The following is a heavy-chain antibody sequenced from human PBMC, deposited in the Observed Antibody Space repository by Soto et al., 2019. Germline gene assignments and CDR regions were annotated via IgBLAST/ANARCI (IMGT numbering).Heavy chain of an antibody. D-gene: IGHD1-26*01. V-gene: IGHV3-30-3*01. J-gene: IGHJ4*02. CDR2: ISYDGSRK. CDR1: GFTFSSYA. CDR3: GRDFLSGSYLGSIDY. Sequence: GGSLRLSCAASGFTFSSYAMHWVRQAPGKGLEWVTIISYDGSRKYYADSVKGRFTTSRDNSKNTLYLQMNSLRVEDTAIYYCGRDFLSGSYLGSIDYWGQGILVTVSS.